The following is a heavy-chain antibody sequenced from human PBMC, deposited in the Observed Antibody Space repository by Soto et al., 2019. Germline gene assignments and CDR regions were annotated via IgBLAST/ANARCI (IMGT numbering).Heavy chain of an antibody. CDR3: AKDRDTAMAN. CDR1: RFTFSSYG. J-gene: IGHJ4*02. V-gene: IGHV3-30*18. CDR2: VSYDGSNK. D-gene: IGHD5-18*01. Sequence: QVQLVESGGGVVQPGRSLRLSCAACRFTFSSYGMNWVRQAPGKRLEWVAFVSYDGSNKYYADSVKGRFTISRDNSKNTLYLQMNSLRAEDTAVYYCAKDRDTAMANWGQGTLVTVSS.